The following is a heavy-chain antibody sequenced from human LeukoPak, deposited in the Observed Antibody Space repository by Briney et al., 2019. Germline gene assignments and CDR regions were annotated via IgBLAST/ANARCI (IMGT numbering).Heavy chain of an antibody. V-gene: IGHV1-46*01. Sequence: ASVKVSCKASGYTFTNCYMHWVRQAPGQGLEWRGIINPSGGSTRYAQKFQGRVTMASDTSTSTVYMELSSLRSEDTAVYYCARDRKLANFFDYWGQGTLVTVSS. J-gene: IGHJ4*02. D-gene: IGHD1-14*01. CDR2: INPSGGST. CDR3: ARDRKLANFFDY. CDR1: GYTFTNCY.